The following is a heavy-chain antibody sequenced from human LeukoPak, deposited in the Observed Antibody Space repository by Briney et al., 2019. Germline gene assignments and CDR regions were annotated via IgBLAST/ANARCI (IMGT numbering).Heavy chain of an antibody. CDR1: GFTFSSYW. CDR2: ISNDGSST. CDR3: ARSYPFDY. Sequence: PGGSLRRSCAASGFTFSSYWIHLVRQAPGNGLVWASRISNDGSSTNYADSVSGRFTISRDNAKNTLYLQMNSLRAEDTAVYYCARSYPFDYWGQGTLVSVSS. D-gene: IGHD1-26*01. J-gene: IGHJ4*02. V-gene: IGHV3-74*01.